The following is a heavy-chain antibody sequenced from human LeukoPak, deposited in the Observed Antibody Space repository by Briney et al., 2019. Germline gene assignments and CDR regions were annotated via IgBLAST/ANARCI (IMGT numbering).Heavy chain of an antibody. J-gene: IGHJ4*02. CDR2: ISGSGGST. Sequence: ETLSLTCTVSGGSISSYYWSWVRQAPGKGLEWVSAISGSGGSTYYADSVKGRFTISRDNSKNTLYLQMNSLRAEDTAVYYCAKDGKQQQEFDYWGQGTLVTVSS. D-gene: IGHD6-13*01. CDR1: GGSISSYY. CDR3: AKDGKQQQEFDY. V-gene: IGHV3-23*01.